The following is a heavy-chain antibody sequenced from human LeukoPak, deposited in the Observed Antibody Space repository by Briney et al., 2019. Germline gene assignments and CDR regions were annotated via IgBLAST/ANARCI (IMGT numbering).Heavy chain of an antibody. J-gene: IGHJ4*02. CDR3: TGPGYGSPISNFDY. V-gene: IGHV3-23*01. CDR1: GFTFTNNF. Sequence: GGSLRLSCAASGFTFTNNFMTWVRQAPGKGLEWVSSISDSGSVTYYMDSVRGRFTISIDNSKNTLYLQMNSLRAEDTAVYYCTGPGYGSPISNFDYWGQGTLVIVSS. CDR2: ISDSGSVT. D-gene: IGHD2-2*01.